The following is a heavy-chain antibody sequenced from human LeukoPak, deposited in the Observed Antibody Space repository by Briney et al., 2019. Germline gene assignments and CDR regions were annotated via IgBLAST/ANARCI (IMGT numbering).Heavy chain of an antibody. J-gene: IGHJ4*02. CDR3: ARIHGVTTSPFDY. Sequence: GASVKVSCKASGYTFTGYYMHWVRQAPGQGLEWMGWINPNSGGTNYAQKFQGRVTMTRDTSISTAYVELSRLRSDDTAVYYCARIHGVTTSPFDYWGQGTLVTVSS. V-gene: IGHV1-2*02. CDR2: INPNSGGT. D-gene: IGHD4-17*01. CDR1: GYTFTGYY.